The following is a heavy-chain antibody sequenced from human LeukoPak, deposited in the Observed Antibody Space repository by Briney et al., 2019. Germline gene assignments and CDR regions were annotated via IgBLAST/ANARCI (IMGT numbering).Heavy chain of an antibody. CDR2: ISNSETT. CDR3: ARGKKPGYSSGWPDNWFDP. J-gene: IGHJ5*02. Sequence: SETLSLTCSVSGGSVTSYYWNWVRQTPGKGLEWIGYISNSETTDYGPSFKSRVTLSLDTSKNQFSLQLNSVTPEDTAVYYCARGKKPGYSSGWPDNWFDPWGQGTLVTVSS. CDR1: GGSVTSYY. V-gene: IGHV4-59*02. D-gene: IGHD6-19*01.